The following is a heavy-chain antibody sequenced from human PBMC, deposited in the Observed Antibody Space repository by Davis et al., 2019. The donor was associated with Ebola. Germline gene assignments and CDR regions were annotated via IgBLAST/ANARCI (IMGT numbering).Heavy chain of an antibody. D-gene: IGHD6-13*01. CDR2: IYLSGST. J-gene: IGHJ4*02. CDR3: ARAGGGPSGYSSSWYVPRDY. Sequence: SETLSLTCAVSGGSISSSNWWSWVRQPPGKGLEWIGEIYLSGSTNYNPSLKSRVTISVDKSKNQFSLKLSSVTAADTAVYYCARAGGGPSGYSSSWYVPRDYWGQGTLVTVSS. CDR1: GGSISSSNW. V-gene: IGHV4-4*02.